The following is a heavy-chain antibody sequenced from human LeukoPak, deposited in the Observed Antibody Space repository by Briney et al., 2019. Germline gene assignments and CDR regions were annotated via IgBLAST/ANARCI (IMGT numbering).Heavy chain of an antibody. CDR3: ARQRVGATPIDY. J-gene: IGHJ4*02. Sequence: SVKVSCKASGYTFTSYYMHWVRQAPGQGLEWMGRIIPIFGTANYAQKFQGRVTITTDESTSTAYMELSSLRSEDTAVYYCARQRVGATPIDYWGQGTLVTVSS. V-gene: IGHV1-69*05. CDR2: IIPIFGTA. CDR1: GYTFTSYY. D-gene: IGHD1-26*01.